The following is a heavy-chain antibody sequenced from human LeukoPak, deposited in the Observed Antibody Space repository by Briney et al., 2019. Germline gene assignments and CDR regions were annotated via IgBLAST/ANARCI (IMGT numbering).Heavy chain of an antibody. V-gene: IGHV1-69*02. CDR1: RGTFISYT. CDR3: ARLPDIVVVPAALGS. J-gene: IGHJ4*02. CDR2: IIPILGIA. D-gene: IGHD2-2*01. Sequence: RSSVKVSCKASRGTFISYTISWVRQAPGQGLEWMGRIIPILGIANYAQKFQGRVTITADKSTCTAYMELSSLRSEDTAVYYCARLPDIVVVPAALGSWGQGTLVTVSS.